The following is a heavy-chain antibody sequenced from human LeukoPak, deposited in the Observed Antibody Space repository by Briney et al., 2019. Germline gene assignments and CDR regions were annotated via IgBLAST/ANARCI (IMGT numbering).Heavy chain of an antibody. CDR3: ARLSPYLGAGSSAFPDDY. CDR1: GGSISTTTYY. CDR2: ISYTGST. Sequence: PSETLSLTCTVSGGSISTTTYYWGWLRQPPGKGLEWIGSISYTGSTYYNPSLKIRVTTSVDTSKNQFSLRLSSVTAADTAVYYCARLSPYLGAGSSAFPDDYRGQGTLVTVSS. J-gene: IGHJ4*02. V-gene: IGHV4-39*01. D-gene: IGHD3-10*01.